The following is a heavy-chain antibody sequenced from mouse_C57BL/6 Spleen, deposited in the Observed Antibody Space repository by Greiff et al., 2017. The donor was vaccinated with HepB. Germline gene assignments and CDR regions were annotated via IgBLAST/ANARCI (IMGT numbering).Heavy chain of an antibody. J-gene: IGHJ2*01. D-gene: IGHD1-1*01. Sequence: VQLQQPGAELVRPGSSVKLSCKASGYTFTSYWMDWVKQRPGQGLEWIGNIYPSDSETHYNQKFKDKATLTVDKSSSTAYMQLSSLTSEDSAVYYCARGGYYGSFYYFDYWGQGTTLTVSS. CDR1: GYTFTSYW. CDR3: ARGGYYGSFYYFDY. CDR2: IYPSDSET. V-gene: IGHV1-61*01.